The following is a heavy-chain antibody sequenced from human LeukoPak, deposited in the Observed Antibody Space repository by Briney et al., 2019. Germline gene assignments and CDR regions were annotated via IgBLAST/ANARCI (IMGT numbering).Heavy chain of an antibody. V-gene: IGHV4-59*08. D-gene: IGHD3-10*01. Sequence: SETLSLTCTVSGGSLTSYYWSWIRQPPGKGLEWIGYIYYSGSTNYNPSLTSRVTISVDTSKNHFSLNLSAVTAADTAVYYCASVRRGFGESSKYYSYYYMDVWGNGTTVTISS. CDR3: ASVRRGFGESSKYYSYYYMDV. J-gene: IGHJ6*03. CDR2: IYYSGST. CDR1: GGSLTSYY.